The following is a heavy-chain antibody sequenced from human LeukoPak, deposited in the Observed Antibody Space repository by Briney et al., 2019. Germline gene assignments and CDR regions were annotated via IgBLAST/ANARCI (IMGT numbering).Heavy chain of an antibody. CDR1: GFTFGDYA. J-gene: IGHJ3*02. V-gene: IGHV3-49*04. CDR3: TRESYDFWSGYYPDDAFDI. Sequence: SGRSLRLSCTASGFTFGDYAMSWVRQAPGKGLEWVGFIRSKAYGETTEYAASVKGRFTISRDDSKSIAYLQMNSLKTEDTAVYYCTRESYDFWSGYYPDDAFDIWGQGTMVTVSS. CDR2: IRSKAYGETT. D-gene: IGHD3-3*01.